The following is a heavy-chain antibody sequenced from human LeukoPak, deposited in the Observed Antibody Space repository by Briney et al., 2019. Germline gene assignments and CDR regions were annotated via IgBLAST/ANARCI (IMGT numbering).Heavy chain of an antibody. CDR2: IKQDGSEK. CDR3: AKGTHYYDSSGSYYFDY. V-gene: IGHV3-7*03. J-gene: IGHJ4*02. D-gene: IGHD3-22*01. CDR1: GFTFSSYW. Sequence: GGSLRLSCAASGFTFSSYWMSWVRQAPGKGLEWVANIKQDGSEKYYVDSVKGRFTISRDNSKNTLYLQMNSLRAEDTAVYYCAKGTHYYDSSGSYYFDYWGQGTLVTVSS.